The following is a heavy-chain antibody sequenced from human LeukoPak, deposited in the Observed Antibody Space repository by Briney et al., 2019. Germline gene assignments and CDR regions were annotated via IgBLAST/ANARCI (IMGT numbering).Heavy chain of an antibody. CDR3: ARGVITGTTRYYYYYMDV. CDR1: GGTFSGYY. CDR2: ISHSGST. Sequence: PSGTLCLTCAVYGGTFSGYYLSWVRQAPGKGLEWIGEISHSGSTNYNPSFKSGGTISVGTSKNQFSLKLSTVTAADTAVYYCARGVITGTTRYYYYYMDVWGKGTTVTVSS. J-gene: IGHJ6*03. V-gene: IGHV4-34*01. D-gene: IGHD1-7*01.